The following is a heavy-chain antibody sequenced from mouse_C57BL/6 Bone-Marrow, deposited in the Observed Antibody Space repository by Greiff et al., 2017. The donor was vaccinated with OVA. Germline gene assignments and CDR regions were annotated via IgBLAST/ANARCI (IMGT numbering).Heavy chain of an antibody. CDR2: ISDGGSYT. CDR3: AREGLTGAWFAY. D-gene: IGHD4-1*01. J-gene: IGHJ3*01. V-gene: IGHV5-4*01. Sequence: EVNVVESGGGLVKPGGSLKLSCAASGFTFSSYAMSWVRQTPEKRLEWVATISDGGSYTYYPDNVKGRFTISRDNAKNNLYLQMSHLKSEDTAMYYCAREGLTGAWFAYWGQGTLVTVSA. CDR1: GFTFSSYA.